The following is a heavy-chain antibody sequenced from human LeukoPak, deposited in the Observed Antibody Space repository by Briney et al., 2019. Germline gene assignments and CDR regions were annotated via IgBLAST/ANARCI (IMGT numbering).Heavy chain of an antibody. CDR2: INHSGST. V-gene: IGHV4-34*01. D-gene: IGHD3-22*01. CDR3: ARARGRGGYYDPFDI. CDR1: GGSFSGYY. Sequence: SETLCLTCAVYGGSFSGYYWSWIRQPPGKGLEWIGEINHSGSTHYNPSLRSRVTISVDAPKHQFSLKLSSVTAADTAVYYCARARGRGGYYDPFDIWGQGTMVTVSS. J-gene: IGHJ3*02.